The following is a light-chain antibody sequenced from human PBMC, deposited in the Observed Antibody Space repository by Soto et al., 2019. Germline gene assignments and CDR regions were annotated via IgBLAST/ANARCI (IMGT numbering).Light chain of an antibody. CDR2: GAS. V-gene: IGKV3-15*01. J-gene: IGKJ4*01. CDR1: QSVSSN. Sequence: EIVLTQSPGTLSLSPGERATLSCRASQSVSSNLAWYQQKPGQAPRLLIYGASTRATGVPARSSGSGSGTEFTLTISTLQSEDFAVYYCQQYDNWPPLTFGGGTKVDIK. CDR3: QQYDNWPPLT.